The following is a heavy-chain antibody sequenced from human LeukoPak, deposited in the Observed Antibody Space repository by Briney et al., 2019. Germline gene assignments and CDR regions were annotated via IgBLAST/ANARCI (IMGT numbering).Heavy chain of an antibody. CDR3: ARRVIIAAAGTFDN. D-gene: IGHD6-13*01. CDR1: GGSISSSSYY. Sequence: PSETLSLTCTVSGGSISSSSYYWGWIRQPPGKGLEWIGSIYYSGRTYYNPSLKSRVSISVDTSKNQFSLKLSSVTAADTAVYNCARRVIIAAAGTFDNWGQGTLVTVSS. V-gene: IGHV4-39*01. CDR2: IYYSGRT. J-gene: IGHJ4*02.